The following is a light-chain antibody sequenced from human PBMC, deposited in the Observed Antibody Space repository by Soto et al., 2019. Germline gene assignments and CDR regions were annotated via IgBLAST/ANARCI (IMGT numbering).Light chain of an antibody. CDR2: FGS. V-gene: IGKV2-28*01. CDR1: QSLLQSNGYNY. Sequence: DIVMTQSPLSLPVTPGEPASISCSSSQSLLQSNGYNYLDWYLQKPGQSPQLLIYFGSYRASGVPDRFSGSGSGTDFTPKIRRVEAEDVGVYYCMQAQQTPPTFGQGTKVEIK. CDR3: MQAQQTPPT. J-gene: IGKJ1*01.